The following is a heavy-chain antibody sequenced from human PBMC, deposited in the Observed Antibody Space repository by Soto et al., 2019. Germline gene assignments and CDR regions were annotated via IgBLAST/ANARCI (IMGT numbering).Heavy chain of an antibody. CDR2: ISSSGSTI. J-gene: IGHJ6*02. V-gene: IGHV3-11*01. D-gene: IGHD2-2*02. CDR1: GFTFSDYY. CDR3: AREGIVVVPAAIKYYYGMDV. Sequence: GGSLRLSCAASGFTFSDYYMSWIRQAPGKGLEWVSYISSSGSTIYYADSVKGRFTISRDNAKNSLYLQMNSLRAEDTAVYYCAREGIVVVPAAIKYYYGMDVWGQGTTVTVSS.